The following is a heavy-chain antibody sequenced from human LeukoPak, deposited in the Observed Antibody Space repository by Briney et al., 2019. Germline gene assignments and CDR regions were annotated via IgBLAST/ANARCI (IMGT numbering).Heavy chain of an antibody. CDR1: GFTFSDYY. D-gene: IGHD1-14*01. V-gene: IGHV3-11*01. CDR3: AKGAYRGAFDI. Sequence: PGGSLRLSCAASGFTFSDYYMNWIRQAPGKGLEWVSHIDSSGTTIYYADSVKGRFTISRDNAKNSLFLQMDSLRAEDTAVYYCAKGAYRGAFDIWGQGTMVTVSS. J-gene: IGHJ3*02. CDR2: IDSSGTTI.